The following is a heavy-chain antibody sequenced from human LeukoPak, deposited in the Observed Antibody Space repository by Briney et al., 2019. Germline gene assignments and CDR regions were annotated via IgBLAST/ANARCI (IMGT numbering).Heavy chain of an antibody. CDR2: INPNSGGT. V-gene: IGHV1-2*02. J-gene: IGHJ4*02. D-gene: IGHD3-3*01. Sequence: ASVKVSCKASGYTFTGYYMHWVRQAPGQGLEWMGWINPNSGGTNYAQKFQGRVTMTRDTSISTAYMELSRLRSDDTAVYYCARGYFGVTGVSGDYFDYWGQGTLVTVSS. CDR3: ARGYFGVTGVSGDYFDY. CDR1: GYTFTGYY.